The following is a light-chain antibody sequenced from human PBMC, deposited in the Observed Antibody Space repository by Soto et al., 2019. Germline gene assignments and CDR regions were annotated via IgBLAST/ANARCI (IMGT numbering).Light chain of an antibody. Sequence: QSVLTQPRSVSGSPGQSVTISCTGTSSDVGGYKDVSWYQQHPGKAPKLMIYDVSKRPSGVPDRFSGSKSGNTASLTISGLQAEDEADYYCCSYAGRYTYVFGTGTKLTVL. J-gene: IGLJ1*01. CDR3: CSYAGRYTYV. CDR1: SSDVGGYKD. V-gene: IGLV2-11*01. CDR2: DVS.